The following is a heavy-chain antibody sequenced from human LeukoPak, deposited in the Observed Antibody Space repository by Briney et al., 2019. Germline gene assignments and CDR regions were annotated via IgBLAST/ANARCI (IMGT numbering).Heavy chain of an antibody. Sequence: PGRSLRLSCAPSGFTFSSYGMHCVREAPGKGLEWVAVISYDGSNKYYADSVKGRFTISRDNTKNTLYLQMNSLRAEHTAVYYCAKDVSDYGDYPEFGLWGQGTLVTVSS. V-gene: IGHV3-30*18. D-gene: IGHD4-17*01. J-gene: IGHJ4*02. CDR1: GFTFSSYG. CDR3: AKDVSDYGDYPEFGL. CDR2: ISYDGSNK.